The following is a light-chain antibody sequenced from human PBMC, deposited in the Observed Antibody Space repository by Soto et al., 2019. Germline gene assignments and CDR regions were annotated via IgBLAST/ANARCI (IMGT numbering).Light chain of an antibody. Sequence: QSALTQPRSVSGSPGQSVTISCTGTNSDVGTYNYVSWYQQHPGKAPKLIIYDVTKRPSGVPDRFSGSKSGNTASLIISGLQAADEAEYYCCCCSYAGSSSFRVLFGGGTKVT. CDR1: NSDVGTYNY. CDR3: CSYAGSSSFRVL. CDR2: DVT. J-gene: IGLJ2*01. V-gene: IGLV2-11*01.